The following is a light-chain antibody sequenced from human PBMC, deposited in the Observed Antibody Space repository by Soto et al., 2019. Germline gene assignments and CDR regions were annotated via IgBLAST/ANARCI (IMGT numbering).Light chain of an antibody. Sequence: EIVMTQSPATLSVSPGERATLSSRASQSVSSNLAWYQQKPGQAPRLLIYGASTRATGIPARFSGSGSGTEFTLTISSLQSEDFAVYYCQQYNNWPQTFGPGTKVDIK. J-gene: IGKJ3*01. V-gene: IGKV3-15*01. CDR2: GAS. CDR1: QSVSSN. CDR3: QQYNNWPQT.